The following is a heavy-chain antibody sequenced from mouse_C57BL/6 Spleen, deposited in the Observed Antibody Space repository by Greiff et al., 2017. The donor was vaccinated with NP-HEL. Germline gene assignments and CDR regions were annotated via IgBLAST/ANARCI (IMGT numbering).Heavy chain of an antibody. Sequence: EVQLVESGGGLVQPGGSLSLSCAASGFTFTDYYMSWVRQPPGKALEWLGFIRNKANGYTTEYSASVKGRFTISRDNSQSILYLQMNALRAEDSSTYYCARSPFYYEYDAGYYYAMDYWGQGTSVTVSS. V-gene: IGHV7-3*01. CDR2: IRNKANGYTT. CDR1: GFTFTDYY. D-gene: IGHD2-4*01. J-gene: IGHJ4*01. CDR3: ARSPFYYEYDAGYYYAMDY.